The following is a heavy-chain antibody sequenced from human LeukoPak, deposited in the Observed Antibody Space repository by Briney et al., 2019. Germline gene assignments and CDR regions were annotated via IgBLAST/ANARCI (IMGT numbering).Heavy chain of an antibody. CDR2: IYYSGST. V-gene: IGHV4-39*07. CDR3: ARRRGYSYGLYYYMDV. Sequence: PSETLSLTCTVSGGSISSSSYYWGWIRQPPGKGLEWIGSIYYSGSTYYNPSLKSRVTISVDTSKNQFSLKLSSVTAADTAVYYCARRRGYSYGLYYYMDVWGKGTTVTISS. J-gene: IGHJ6*03. D-gene: IGHD5-18*01. CDR1: GGSISSSSYY.